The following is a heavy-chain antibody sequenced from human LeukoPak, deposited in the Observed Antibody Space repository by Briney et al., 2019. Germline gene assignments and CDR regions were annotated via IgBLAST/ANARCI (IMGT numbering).Heavy chain of an antibody. D-gene: IGHD3-3*01. J-gene: IGHJ4*02. CDR3: ARGSDFWSGYSFDN. CDR1: GGSISTYY. CDR2: VYYSGST. Sequence: SETLSLTCTVSGGSISTYYWSWIRQAPGKGLEWIGYVYYSGSTEYDPSLKSRVTISVDTSKNQFSLKMNSVTAADTAVYYCARGSDFWSGYSFDNWGQGTLITVSS. V-gene: IGHV4-59*01.